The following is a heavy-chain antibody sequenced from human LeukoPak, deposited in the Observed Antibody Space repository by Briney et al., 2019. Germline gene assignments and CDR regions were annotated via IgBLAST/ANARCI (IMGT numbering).Heavy chain of an antibody. J-gene: IGHJ4*02. D-gene: IGHD2-2*01. CDR2: ISYDGSNK. Sequence: GGSLRLSCAASGFTFSSYAMHWVRQAPGKGLEWVAVISYDGSNKYYADSVKGRFTISRDNSKNTLYLQMNSLRAEDTAVYYCARGRGYCSSTSCRDHFDYWGQGTLVTVSS. CDR1: GFTFSSYA. CDR3: ARGRGYCSSTSCRDHFDY. V-gene: IGHV3-30-3*01.